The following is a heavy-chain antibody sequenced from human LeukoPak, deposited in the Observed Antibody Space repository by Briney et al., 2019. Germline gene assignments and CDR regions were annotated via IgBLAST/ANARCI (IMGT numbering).Heavy chain of an antibody. J-gene: IGHJ4*02. D-gene: IGHD6-19*01. CDR3: AREKGAIAVAGLDY. Sequence: SETLSLTCAVSGGSISSSNWWSWVRQPPGKGLEWIGEIYHSGSTNYNPSLKSRVTISVDKSKNQFSLKLSSVTAADTAVYYCAREKGAIAVAGLDYWGQGTLVTVSS. CDR2: IYHSGST. CDR1: GGSISSSNW. V-gene: IGHV4-4*02.